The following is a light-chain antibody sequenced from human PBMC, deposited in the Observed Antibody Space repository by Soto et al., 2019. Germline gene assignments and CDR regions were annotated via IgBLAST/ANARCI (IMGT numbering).Light chain of an antibody. CDR1: QSIDTW. J-gene: IGKJ2*01. CDR2: DAF. CDR3: QQYNSYSGYT. V-gene: IGKV1-5*01. Sequence: DIQMTQSPSTLSASVGDRVTNTCRASQSIDTWLAWYQQKPGKAPKLLIYDAFTLQSGVPSRFSGSGYGTEFTLTISSLQPDDSATYYCQQYNSYSGYTFGQGTKLEIK.